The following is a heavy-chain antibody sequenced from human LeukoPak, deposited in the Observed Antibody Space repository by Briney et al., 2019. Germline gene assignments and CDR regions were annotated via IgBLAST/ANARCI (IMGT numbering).Heavy chain of an antibody. CDR1: GDSVFSNSAA. J-gene: IGHJ6*02. CDR3: ARDRYYYDGSGYYRDYYYYGMDV. CDR2: TYYRSKWYN. D-gene: IGHD3-22*01. V-gene: IGHV6-1*01. Sequence: SQTLSLTCAISGDSVFSNSAAWNWIRQSPSRGLEWLGRTYYRSKWYNDYAVSVKSRITINPDTSKNQFSLQLNSVTPEDTAVYYCARDRYYYDGSGYYRDYYYYGMDVWGQGTTVTVSS.